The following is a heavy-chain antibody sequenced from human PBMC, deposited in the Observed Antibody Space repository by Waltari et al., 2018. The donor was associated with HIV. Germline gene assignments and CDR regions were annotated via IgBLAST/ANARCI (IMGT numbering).Heavy chain of an antibody. J-gene: IGHJ4*01. CDR1: GGSISSSSYY. V-gene: IGHV4-39*07. CDR3: ARVSYGSGGLDY. Sequence: QLQLQESGPGLVKPSETLSLTCTVAGGSISSSSYYWGWIRQPPGKGLEWIGSIYYSGSTYYNPSLKSRVTISVDTSKNQFSLKLSSLTAADTAVYYCARVSYGSGGLDYWGQGTLVTVSS. D-gene: IGHD3-10*01. CDR2: IYYSGST.